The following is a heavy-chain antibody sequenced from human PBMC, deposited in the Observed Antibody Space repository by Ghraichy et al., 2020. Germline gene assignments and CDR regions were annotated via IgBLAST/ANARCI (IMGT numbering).Heavy chain of an antibody. CDR2: INHGGST. CDR3: ATARYCAGGSCPRYFDS. Sequence: SETLSLTCDVYGESFIAYFRSWIRQPPGKGLEWIGEINHGGSTNSNPSLKRRVTISVDTSKNQFSLRLSSVTAADTAVYYCATARYCAGGSCPRYFDSWGQGTLVTVSS. D-gene: IGHD2-15*01. CDR1: GESFIAYF. J-gene: IGHJ4*02. V-gene: IGHV4-34*01.